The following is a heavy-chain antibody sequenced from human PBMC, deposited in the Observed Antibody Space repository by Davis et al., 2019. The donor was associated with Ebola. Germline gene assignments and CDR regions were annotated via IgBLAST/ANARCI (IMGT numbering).Heavy chain of an antibody. CDR2: IYYSGST. V-gene: IGHV4-59*12. J-gene: IGHJ5*02. Sequence: PSETLSLTCTVSGGSISSYYWSWIRQPPGKGLEWIGYIYYSGSTNYNPSLKSRVTISVDTSKNQFSLKLSSVTAADTAVYYCARGKRIAARRCWFDPWGQGTLVTVSS. CDR3: ARGKRIAARRCWFDP. CDR1: GGSISSYY. D-gene: IGHD6-6*01.